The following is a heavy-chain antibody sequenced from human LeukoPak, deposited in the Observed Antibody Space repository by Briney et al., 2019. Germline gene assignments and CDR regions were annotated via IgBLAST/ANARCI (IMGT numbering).Heavy chain of an antibody. CDR2: INHSGST. D-gene: IGHD6-13*01. CDR1: GGSFSGYY. CDR3: ARGRIAAAGTYGY. J-gene: IGHJ4*02. Sequence: SETLSLTCAVYGGSFSGYYWSWIRQPPGKGLEWIGEINHSGSTNYNPSLKSRVTISVDTSKNQFSLKLSSVTAADTAVYYCARGRIAAAGTYGYWGQGTLGTVSS. V-gene: IGHV4-34*01.